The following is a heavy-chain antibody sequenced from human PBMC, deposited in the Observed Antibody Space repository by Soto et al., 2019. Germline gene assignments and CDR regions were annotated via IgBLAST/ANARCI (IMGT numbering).Heavy chain of an antibody. V-gene: IGHV1-58*01. D-gene: IGHD6-13*01. CDR3: AADGITAAENFDY. Sequence: SVKVSCKASGFTFTSSAVQWVRQARGQRLEWIGWIVVGSGNTNYAQKFQERVTVTRDMSTSTAYMELSSLRSEDTAVYYCAADGITAAENFDYWGQGTMVTVSS. J-gene: IGHJ4*02. CDR1: GFTFTSSA. CDR2: IVVGSGNT.